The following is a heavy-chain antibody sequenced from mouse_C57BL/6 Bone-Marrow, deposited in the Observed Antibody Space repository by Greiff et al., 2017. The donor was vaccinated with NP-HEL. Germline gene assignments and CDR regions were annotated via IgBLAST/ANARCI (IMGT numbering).Heavy chain of an antibody. CDR3: ARKTYYSNWYFDV. D-gene: IGHD2-5*01. J-gene: IGHJ1*03. V-gene: IGHV1-69*01. CDR1: GYTFTSYW. Sequence: VQLQQPGAELVMPGASVKLSCKASGYTFTSYWMHWVKQRPGQGLEWIGEIDPSDSYTNYNQKFKGKSTLTVDKSSSTAYMQLSSLTSEDSAVYYWARKTYYSNWYFDVWGTGTTVTVSS. CDR2: IDPSDSYT.